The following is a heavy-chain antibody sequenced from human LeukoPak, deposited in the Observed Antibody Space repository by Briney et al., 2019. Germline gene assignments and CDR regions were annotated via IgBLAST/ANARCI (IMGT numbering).Heavy chain of an antibody. CDR1: GFTFSSYG. D-gene: IGHD3-10*01. J-gene: IGHJ4*02. CDR2: IRSDGSYK. CDR3: AKQFLWFGELSHFDY. Sequence: PGGSLRLSCAASGFTFSSYGMHWVRQAPGQGLEWVAFIRSDGSYKYYADSVKGRFTISRDNSKNTLYVQMNSLRAEDTAVYYCAKQFLWFGELSHFDYWGQGSLVTVSS. V-gene: IGHV3-30*02.